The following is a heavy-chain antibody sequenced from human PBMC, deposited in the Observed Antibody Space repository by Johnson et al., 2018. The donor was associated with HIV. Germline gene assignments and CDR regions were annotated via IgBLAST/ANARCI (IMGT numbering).Heavy chain of an antibody. CDR2: IKSDGSSI. D-gene: IGHD3-16*01. CDR3: TRTEDTYKYESGGYVDAFDI. J-gene: IGHJ3*02. Sequence: VQLVESGGGLVQPGGSLRLSCAASGFTLRNYWVNWVRQLPGKGLVWVSRIKSDGSSITYADFAKGRFTISRDNAKDTVYLQMTSLRAEDTAVYYCTRTEDTYKYESGGYVDAFDIWGQGTMVTVSS. V-gene: IGHV3-74*02. CDR1: GFTLRNYW.